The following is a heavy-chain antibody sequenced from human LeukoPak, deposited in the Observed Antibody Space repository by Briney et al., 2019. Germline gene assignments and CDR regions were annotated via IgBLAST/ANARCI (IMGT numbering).Heavy chain of an antibody. J-gene: IGHJ6*03. Sequence: FETLSLTCTVSGGSISSYYWSWIRQPAGKGLEWIGRIYTIGSTDFNPSLKSRVTMSVDTSKNQISLKLSSVTAADTAVYYCARVSAIDYYHYYMDVWGKGTTVTVSS. CDR1: GGSISSYY. V-gene: IGHV4-4*07. CDR3: ARVSAIDYYHYYMDV. CDR2: IYTIGST. D-gene: IGHD2/OR15-2a*01.